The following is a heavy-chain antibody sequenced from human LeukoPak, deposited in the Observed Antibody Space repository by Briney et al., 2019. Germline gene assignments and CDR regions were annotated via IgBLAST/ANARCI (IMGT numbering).Heavy chain of an antibody. Sequence: PGGSLRLSCAASGFTFSNYAMSWVRQAPGKGLERVSAISGSGGSTYYADSVKGRFTISRDNSKNTLYLQMNSLRAEDTAVYYCAKDLKMATAAYYYYGLDVWGQGTTVTVSS. CDR2: ISGSGGST. CDR3: AKDLKMATAAYYYYGLDV. D-gene: IGHD5-24*01. V-gene: IGHV3-23*01. CDR1: GFTFSNYA. J-gene: IGHJ6*02.